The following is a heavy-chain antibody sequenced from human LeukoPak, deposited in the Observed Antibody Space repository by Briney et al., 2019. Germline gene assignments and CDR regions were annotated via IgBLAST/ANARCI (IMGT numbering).Heavy chain of an antibody. Sequence: PGGSLRLSCAASGFTFSSYAMSWVRQAPGKGLEWVSAISGSGGSTYYADSVKGRFTISRDNSKNTLYLQMNSLRADDTAVYYCAKSTYCSSTSCYTTYDYWGQGTLVTVSS. CDR3: AKSTYCSSTSCYTTYDY. J-gene: IGHJ4*02. CDR1: GFTFSSYA. V-gene: IGHV3-23*01. CDR2: ISGSGGST. D-gene: IGHD2-2*01.